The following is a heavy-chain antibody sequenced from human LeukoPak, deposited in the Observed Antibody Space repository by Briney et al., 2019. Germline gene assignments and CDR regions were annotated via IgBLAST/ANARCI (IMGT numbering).Heavy chain of an antibody. D-gene: IGHD4-23*01. J-gene: IGHJ5*02. V-gene: IGHV3-23*01. CDR2: VSDSGGLT. CDR3: SHVTPP. Sequence: GGCLRLSWAASGVTFGNYAMSWVRQAPGKGLEWVSTVSDSGGLTYYADSVKGRFTISRDNSKNTLYLQMNSLRAEDTAVYYCSHVTPPWGQGTLVTVSS. CDR1: GVTFGNYA.